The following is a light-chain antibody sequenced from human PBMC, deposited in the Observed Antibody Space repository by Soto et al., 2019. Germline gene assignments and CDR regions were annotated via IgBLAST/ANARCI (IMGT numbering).Light chain of an antibody. J-gene: IGLJ2*01. V-gene: IGLV1-47*01. CDR2: RNN. CDR3: SSYAGSGTFV. Sequence: QSVLTQPPSASGTPGQRVTISCSGSSSNIGSKYVYWYQQLPGTAPKLLIYRNNQRPSGVPDRFSGSKSANTASLTISGLQAEDEAHYHCSSYAGSGTFVFGGGTKLTVL. CDR1: SSNIGSKY.